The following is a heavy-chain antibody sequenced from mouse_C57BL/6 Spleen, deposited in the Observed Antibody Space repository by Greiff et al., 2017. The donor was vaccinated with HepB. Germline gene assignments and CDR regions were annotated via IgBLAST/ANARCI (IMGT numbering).Heavy chain of an antibody. CDR2: IDPSDSYT. CDR1: GYTFTSYW. D-gene: IGHD1-1*01. V-gene: IGHV1-50*01. J-gene: IGHJ2*01. Sequence: QVQLQHPGAELVKPGASVKLSCKASGYTFTSYWMQWVKQRPGQGLEWIGEIDPSDSYTNYNQKFKGKATLTVDTSSSTAYMQLSSLTSEDSAVYYCARGDYYGSTLFDYWGQGTTLTVSS. CDR3: ARGDYYGSTLFDY.